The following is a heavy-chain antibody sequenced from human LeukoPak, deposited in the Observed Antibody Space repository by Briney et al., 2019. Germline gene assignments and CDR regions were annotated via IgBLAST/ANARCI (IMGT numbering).Heavy chain of an antibody. Sequence: GGSLRLSCAASGFTLSTYEMNWVRQAPGKGLEWVAYISQSGSAVHYAASVKGRFTISRDNAENSLYLQMNSLRDEDTAVYYCATDYRYYNSNPYFDSWGQGTLVTVSS. CDR3: ATDYRYYNSNPYFDS. J-gene: IGHJ4*02. V-gene: IGHV3-48*03. CDR1: GFTLSTYE. CDR2: ISQSGSAV. D-gene: IGHD3-9*01.